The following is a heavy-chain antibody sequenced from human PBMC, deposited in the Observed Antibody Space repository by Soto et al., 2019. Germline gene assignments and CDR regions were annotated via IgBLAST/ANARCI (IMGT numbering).Heavy chain of an antibody. D-gene: IGHD5-12*01. CDR2: IIPIFGTA. Sequence: QVQLVQSGAEVKKPGSSVKVPCKASGGTFSSYAISWVRQAPGQGLEWMGGIIPIFGTANYAQKFQGRVTITADESTSTAYMELSSLRSEDTAVYYCARGGYSGYAVDDNWFDPWGQGTLVTVSS. V-gene: IGHV1-69*01. CDR1: GGTFSSYA. CDR3: ARGGYSGYAVDDNWFDP. J-gene: IGHJ5*02.